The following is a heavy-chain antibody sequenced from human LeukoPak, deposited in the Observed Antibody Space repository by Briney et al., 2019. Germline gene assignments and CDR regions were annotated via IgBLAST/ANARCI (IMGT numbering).Heavy chain of an antibody. D-gene: IGHD7-27*01. CDR3: ATPHWGRYGMDV. CDR2: IHPKNGVT. V-gene: IGHV1-2*06. CDR1: GYIFTGYY. Sequence: ASVKVSCKASGYIFTGYYIHWVRQAPGQGLEWMGRIHPKNGVTNYAQKFQGRVTVTRDTSISTAYMEMNSLEFDDTAVYYCATPHWGRYGMDVWGQGTTVTVSS. J-gene: IGHJ6*02.